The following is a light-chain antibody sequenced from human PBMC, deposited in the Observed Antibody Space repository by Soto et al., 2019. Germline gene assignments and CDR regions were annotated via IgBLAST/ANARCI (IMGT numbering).Light chain of an antibody. J-gene: IGKJ1*01. CDR1: QSVRGD. V-gene: IGKV3-15*01. CDR3: QQCNKWPWT. CDR2: GTS. Sequence: TQLPGPLSASPGERVIVACRASQSVRGDLAWFQQKPGRSPRLLIYGTSTRASGVPDRFSGSGSGTDFTLTINILQSDDFAVYCCQQCNKWPWTCGPGTTV.